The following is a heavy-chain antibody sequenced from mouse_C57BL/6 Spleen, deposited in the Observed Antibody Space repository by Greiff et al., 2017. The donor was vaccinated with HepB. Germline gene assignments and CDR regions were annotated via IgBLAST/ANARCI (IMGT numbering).Heavy chain of an antibody. CDR2: INPNYGTT. Sequence: EVKLVESGPELVKPGASVKISCKASGYSFTDYNMNWVKQSNGKSLEWIGVINPNYGTTSYNQKFKGKATLTVDQSSSTAYMQLNSLTSEDSAVYYCARGGTTVVALGYFDYWGQGTTLTVSS. J-gene: IGHJ2*01. D-gene: IGHD1-1*01. V-gene: IGHV1-39*01. CDR1: GYSFTDYN. CDR3: ARGGTTVVALGYFDY.